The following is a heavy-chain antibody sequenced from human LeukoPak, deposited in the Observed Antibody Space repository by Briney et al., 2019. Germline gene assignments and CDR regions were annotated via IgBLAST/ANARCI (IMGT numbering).Heavy chain of an antibody. CDR3: AKAGIGGSSLYYFDY. V-gene: IGHV3-23*01. CDR2: ISGSGGST. Sequence: GGSLRLSCAASGFTFSSYAMSWVRQAPGKGLEWVSAISGSGGSTYYADSVKGRFTISRDNSKNTLYLQMNSLRAEDTAVYYCAKAGIGGSSLYYFDYWGQGTLVTVSS. J-gene: IGHJ4*02. D-gene: IGHD6-6*01. CDR1: GFTFSSYA.